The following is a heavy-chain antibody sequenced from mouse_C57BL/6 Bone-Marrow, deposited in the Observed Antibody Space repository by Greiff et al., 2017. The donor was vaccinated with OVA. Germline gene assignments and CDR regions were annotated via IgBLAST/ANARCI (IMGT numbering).Heavy chain of an antibody. CDR2: INPNNGGT. V-gene: IGHV1-18*01. CDR3: ARIITTVVATHYYAMDY. CDR1: GYTFTDYN. J-gene: IGHJ4*01. D-gene: IGHD1-1*01. Sequence: EVQVVESGPELVKPGASVKIPCKASGYTFTDYNMDWVKQSHGKSLEWIGDINPNNGGTIYNQKFKGKATLTVDKSSSTAYMELRSLTSEDTAVYYCARIITTVVATHYYAMDYWGQGTSVTVSS.